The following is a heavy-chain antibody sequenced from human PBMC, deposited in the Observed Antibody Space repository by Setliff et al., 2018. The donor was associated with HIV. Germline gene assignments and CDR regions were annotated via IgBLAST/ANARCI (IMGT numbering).Heavy chain of an antibody. CDR3: AREGADSGSGSCDY. Sequence: SETLSLTCSVSSDPISTPYYWGWIRQPPGEGLEWIGSIYYSGSTYYNPSLKSRVTISVDTSKNQFSLKLTSVTAADTAVYYCAREGADSGSGSCDYWGQGTLVTVSS. V-gene: IGHV4-38-2*02. CDR1: SDPISTPYY. J-gene: IGHJ4*02. CDR2: IYYSGST. D-gene: IGHD3-10*01.